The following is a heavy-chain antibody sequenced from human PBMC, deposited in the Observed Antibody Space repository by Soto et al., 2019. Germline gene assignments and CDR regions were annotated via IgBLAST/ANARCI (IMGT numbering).Heavy chain of an antibody. J-gene: IGHJ6*02. D-gene: IGHD1-1*01. CDR2: IIPLHNTS. V-gene: IGHV1-69*06. CDR3: AIWSLWNPLYYHGMDV. Sequence: QVHLLQSGAEVKKPGASLKVSCKVSGGAFTNYSLNWVRHAPGQGLEWLGGIIPLHNTSNYSLKFLGRASVTADISSDTVYMHLSGLTSDDTATYYCAIWSLWNPLYYHGMDVWGQGTTVTVSS. CDR1: GGAFTNYS.